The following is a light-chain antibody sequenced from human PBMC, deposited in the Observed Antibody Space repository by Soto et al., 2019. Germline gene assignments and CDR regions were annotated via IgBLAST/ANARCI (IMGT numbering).Light chain of an antibody. J-gene: IGLJ2*01. CDR3: QSYDSSTVV. V-gene: IGLV6-57*04. Sequence: NFMLTQPHSVSESPGKTVTISCTRSSGSIASNYVQWYQQRPGSAPTTVIYEDNQRPSAVPDRFSGSTDGSSNSASLTISELQTEDEADYYCQSYDSSTVVFGGGTKLTVL. CDR2: EDN. CDR1: SGSIASNY.